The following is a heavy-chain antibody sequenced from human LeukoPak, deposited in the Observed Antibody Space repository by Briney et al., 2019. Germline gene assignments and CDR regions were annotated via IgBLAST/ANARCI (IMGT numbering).Heavy chain of an antibody. D-gene: IGHD1-14*01. V-gene: IGHV3-74*01. CDR1: EFTFGKYW. CDR2: ISPDGSRT. CDR3: AKDNLPLGY. J-gene: IGHJ4*02. Sequence: GGSLRLSCTASEFTFGKYWMHWFRQAPGKGLIWVSNISPDGSRTTYADSVKGRFTISRDNAKNALSLQMNSLRAEDTAVYYCAKDNLPLGYWGQGTLVTVSS.